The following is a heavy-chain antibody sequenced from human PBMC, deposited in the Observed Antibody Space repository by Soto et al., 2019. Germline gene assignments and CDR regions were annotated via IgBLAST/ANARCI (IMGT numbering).Heavy chain of an antibody. CDR2: IYATGTT. CDR3: ARVGPWVPYYYDSSPYTFENWFDP. Sequence: KPSETLSLTCTVSGASISGYYWSWIRKSAGKGLEWIGRIYATGTTDYNPSLKSRVMMSVDTSKKQFSLRLRSVTAADTAVYYCARVGPWVPYYYDSSPYTFENWFDPWGQGTLVTVSS. CDR1: GASISGYY. J-gene: IGHJ5*02. V-gene: IGHV4-4*07. D-gene: IGHD3-22*01.